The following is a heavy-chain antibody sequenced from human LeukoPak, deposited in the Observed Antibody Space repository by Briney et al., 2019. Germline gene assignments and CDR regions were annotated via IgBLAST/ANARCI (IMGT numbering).Heavy chain of an antibody. Sequence: PSETLSLTCTVSGGSISSYYRSWIRQPPGKGLEWIGYIYYSGSTNYNPSLKSRVTISVDTSKNQFSLKLSSVTAADTAVYYCARTLVERTYYFDYWGQGTLVTVSS. CDR1: GGSISSYY. J-gene: IGHJ4*02. V-gene: IGHV4-59*01. CDR2: IYYSGST. CDR3: ARTLVERTYYFDY. D-gene: IGHD6-6*01.